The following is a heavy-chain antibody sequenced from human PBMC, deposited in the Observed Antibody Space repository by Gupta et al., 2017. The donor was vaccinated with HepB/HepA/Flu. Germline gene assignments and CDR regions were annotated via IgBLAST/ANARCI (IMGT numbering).Heavy chain of an antibody. CDR1: GCSISSYY. CDR3: ARHGAVYCGGDCYYYYYGMDV. D-gene: IGHD2-21*02. V-gene: IGHV4-59*08. J-gene: IGHJ6*02. CDR2: IYYSGGP. Sequence: QVQLQESGPGLVKPSETLSLTCTVSGCSISSYYWSWIRQPPGKGLEWIGYIYYSGGPNYNPSLKSRVTISVDTSKNQFSLKLSSVTAADTAVYYCARHGAVYCGGDCYYYYYGMDVWGQGTTVTVSS.